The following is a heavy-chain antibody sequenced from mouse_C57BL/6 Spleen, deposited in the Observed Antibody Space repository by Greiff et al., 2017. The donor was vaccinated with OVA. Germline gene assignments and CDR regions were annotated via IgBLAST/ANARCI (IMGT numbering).Heavy chain of an antibody. CDR2: IYPGNSDT. CDR3: TRSVYDLVLYYYAMDY. CDR1: GYTFTSYW. D-gene: IGHD2-10*02. Sequence: EVKVVESGTVLARPGASVKMSCKTSGYTFTSYWMHWVKQRPGQGLEWIGAIYPGNSDTSYNQKFKGKAKLTAVTSASTAYMELSSLTNEDSAVYYCTRSVYDLVLYYYAMDYWGQGTSVTVSS. V-gene: IGHV1-5*01. J-gene: IGHJ4*01.